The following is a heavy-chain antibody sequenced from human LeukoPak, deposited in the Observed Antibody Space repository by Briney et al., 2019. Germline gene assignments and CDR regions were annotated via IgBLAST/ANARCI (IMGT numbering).Heavy chain of an antibody. CDR3: AKVVSTGYDNYFDY. J-gene: IGHJ4*02. Sequence: TGGSLRLSCAASGFTFSSHWMHWVRQAPGKGLVWVSRLNTDGSSTVYADSVKGRFTISRDNSKNTLYLQMNSLRPEDTAVYYCAKVVSTGYDNYFDYWGQGTLVTVSS. V-gene: IGHV3-74*01. CDR1: GFTFSSHW. CDR2: LNTDGSST. D-gene: IGHD5-12*01.